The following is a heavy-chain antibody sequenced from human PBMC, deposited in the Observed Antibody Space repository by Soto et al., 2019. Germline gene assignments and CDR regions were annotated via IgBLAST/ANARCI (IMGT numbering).Heavy chain of an antibody. CDR1: GGTFSNDA. Sequence: QEQLVQAGAEVQKPGSSVRISCRASGGTFSNDAVSWVRQAPGQGLQWMGGIIPIFGTTHYAQKFQGRVTITADESTATAYMELRSVTSEDTAVYYCATGLRTGNYVMDVWGQGTAVTVSS. V-gene: IGHV1-69*01. CDR2: IIPIFGTT. CDR3: ATGLRTGNYVMDV. D-gene: IGHD3-10*01. J-gene: IGHJ6*02.